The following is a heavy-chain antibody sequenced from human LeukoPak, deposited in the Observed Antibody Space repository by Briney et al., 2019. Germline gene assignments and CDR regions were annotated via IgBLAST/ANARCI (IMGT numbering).Heavy chain of an antibody. Sequence: PGGSLKLSCEASGITFSDYYMSWIRQAPGQGLEWVSYISSNSSYRNYAHYVKGRFTISRDNAKNSVHRQMNRLRAEDTAVYYCASWATGIDYWGQGTLVSVSS. CDR1: GITFSDYY. J-gene: IGHJ4*02. CDR2: ISSNSSYR. V-gene: IGHV3-11*03. D-gene: IGHD3-16*01. CDR3: ASWATGIDY.